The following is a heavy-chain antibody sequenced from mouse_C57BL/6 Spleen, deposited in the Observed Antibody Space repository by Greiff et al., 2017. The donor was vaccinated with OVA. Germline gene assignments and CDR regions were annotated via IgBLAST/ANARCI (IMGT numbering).Heavy chain of an antibody. CDR2: INPSNGGT. J-gene: IGHJ3*01. V-gene: IGHV1-53*01. D-gene: IGHD1-1*01. Sequence: QVQLQQSGTELVKPGASVKLSCKASGYTFTSYWMHWVKQRPGQGLEWIGNINPSNGGTNYNEKFKSKATLTVDTSSSTAYMQLSSLTSEDSAVYYCARSNYGSSSAWFAYWGQGTLVTVSA. CDR1: GYTFTSYW. CDR3: ARSNYGSSSAWFAY.